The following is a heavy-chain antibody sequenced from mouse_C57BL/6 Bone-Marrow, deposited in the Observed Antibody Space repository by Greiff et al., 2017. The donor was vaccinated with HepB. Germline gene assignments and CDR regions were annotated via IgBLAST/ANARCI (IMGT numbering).Heavy chain of an antibody. CDR3: ARGGGLDYYGSSSSY. J-gene: IGHJ3*01. CDR1: GYTFTSHW. Sequence: QVQLQQSGPELVRPGASVKISCKAPGYTFTSHWMQWVRQRPGQGLEWIGEIFPGSGSTYYNEKFKGKATLTVDTSSSTADMQLSSLTSEDSAVYFCARGGGLDYYGSSSSYWGQGTLVTVSA. CDR2: IFPGSGST. V-gene: IGHV1-56*01. D-gene: IGHD1-1*01.